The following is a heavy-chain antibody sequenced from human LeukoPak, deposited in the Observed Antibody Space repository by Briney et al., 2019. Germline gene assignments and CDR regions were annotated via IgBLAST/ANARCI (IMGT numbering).Heavy chain of an antibody. J-gene: IGHJ3*02. CDR2: ISSSSTII. Sequence: GGSLRLSCAASGFTFSSYELYRVRQAPGKGLEWISYISSSSTIIKYADSVRGRFTISRDDARESLYLQMSSLRADDTAIYYCGASRQYVGAFDIWGQGTLVTVSS. D-gene: IGHD3-16*01. CDR3: GASRQYVGAFDI. V-gene: IGHV3-48*03. CDR1: GFTFSSYE.